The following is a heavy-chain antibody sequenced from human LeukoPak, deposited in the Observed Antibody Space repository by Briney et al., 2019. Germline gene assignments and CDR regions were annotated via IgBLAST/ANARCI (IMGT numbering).Heavy chain of an antibody. CDR1: GFTFSRYW. Sequence: GGSLRLSCAASGFTFSRYWMSWVRQAPGKGLEWVANIKQDGSEKYYVDSVKGRFTISRDNAKNSLYLQMNSLRAEDTAVYYCARGSTYGDCGYFFDYWGQGTLVTVSS. CDR3: ARGSTYGDCGYFFDY. J-gene: IGHJ4*02. V-gene: IGHV3-7*02. CDR2: IKQDGSEK. D-gene: IGHD4-17*01.